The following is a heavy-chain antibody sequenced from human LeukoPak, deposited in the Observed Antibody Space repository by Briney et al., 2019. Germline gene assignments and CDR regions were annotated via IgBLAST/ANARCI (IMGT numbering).Heavy chain of an antibody. CDR2: IYDYGST. CDR3: ARHGSSYSFDS. Sequence: SETLSLTCTVSRGSISTYYWSWVRQPPGKGLEWMGYIYDYGSTIINPDLKRRGNISKETTKNKISVRLSSVTAADTAVYYCARHGSSYSFDSWGQGTLVTVSS. V-gene: IGHV4-59*08. D-gene: IGHD6-13*01. J-gene: IGHJ4*02. CDR1: RGSISTYY.